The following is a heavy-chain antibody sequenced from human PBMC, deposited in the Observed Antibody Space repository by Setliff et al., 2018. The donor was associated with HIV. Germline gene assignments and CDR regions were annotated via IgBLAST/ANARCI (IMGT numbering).Heavy chain of an antibody. J-gene: IGHJ4*02. D-gene: IGHD3-16*01. Sequence: GGSLRLSCAASGFTFSSYAMSWVRQAPGKGLVWVSHISDDGTSTSYVDSVKGRFIMSSDSAKKAVYLHMNSLSVEDTAIYYCASHSFGISQPGKDWGQGTLVTVSS. CDR2: ISDDGTST. CDR3: ASHSFGISQPGKD. CDR1: GFTFSSYA. V-gene: IGHV3-74*01.